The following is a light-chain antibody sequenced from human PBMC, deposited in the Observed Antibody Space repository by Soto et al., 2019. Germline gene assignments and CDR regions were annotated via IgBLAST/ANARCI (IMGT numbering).Light chain of an antibody. Sequence: DIVMTQSPDSLAVSLGERATINCKSTQSILYSSNSKNYLAWYQQKPGQPPKLLICWASTRESGVPDRFSGSGSETDFTLTISSLQAEDVAVYYCQQYYSTPLTFGGGTRVEIK. CDR2: WAS. V-gene: IGKV4-1*01. CDR3: QQYYSTPLT. CDR1: QSILYSSNSKNY. J-gene: IGKJ4*01.